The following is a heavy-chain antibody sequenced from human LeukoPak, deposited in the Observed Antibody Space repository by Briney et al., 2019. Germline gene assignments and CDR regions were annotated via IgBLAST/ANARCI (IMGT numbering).Heavy chain of an antibody. D-gene: IGHD3-9*01. V-gene: IGHV1-2*02. CDR3: AREGRLVIPSTLDY. CDR1: GYTFTGYY. CDR2: INPNSGDT. Sequence: ASVKVSCKASGYTFTGYYMLWVRQAPGQGLEWMGWINPNSGDTNYAQNFQGRVTMTRDTSISTAYMDLSRLRSDDTAVYYCAREGRLVIPSTLDYWGQGTLVTVSS. J-gene: IGHJ4*02.